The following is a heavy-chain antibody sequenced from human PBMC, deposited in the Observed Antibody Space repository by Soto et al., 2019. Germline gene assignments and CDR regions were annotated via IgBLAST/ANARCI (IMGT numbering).Heavy chain of an antibody. V-gene: IGHV3-74*03. CDR3: VSRPYYSHISDDY. D-gene: IGHD3-22*01. CDR2: INNDGSST. J-gene: IGHJ4*02. CDR1: GFTFSNFW. Sequence: EVQLVESGGGLVQPGGSLRISCATSGFTFSNFWMYWVRQVPGKGLVWVSGINNDGSSTTYADSVKGRFTISRDNAKNTLYLKMKSLRGEDRDVYYSVSRPYYSHISDDYWGQGTLVTF.